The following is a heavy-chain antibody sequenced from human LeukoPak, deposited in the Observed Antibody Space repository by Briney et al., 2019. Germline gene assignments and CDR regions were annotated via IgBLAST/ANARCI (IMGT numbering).Heavy chain of an antibody. CDR2: IYHSGST. CDR3: VAHRYFGYFDY. J-gene: IGHJ4*02. Sequence: SETLSLTCTVSGGSISSGGYYWSWIRQPPGKGLEWIGYIYHSGSTYYNPSLKSRVTISVDRSKNQFSLKLSSVTAADTAVYYCVAHRYFGYFDYWGQGTLVTVSS. V-gene: IGHV4-30-2*01. D-gene: IGHD1-1*01. CDR1: GGSISSGGYY.